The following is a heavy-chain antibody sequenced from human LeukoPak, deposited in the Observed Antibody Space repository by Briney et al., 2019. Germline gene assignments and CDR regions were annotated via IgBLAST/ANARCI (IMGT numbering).Heavy chain of an antibody. J-gene: IGHJ4*02. CDR1: GYTFTSYY. V-gene: IGHV1-46*03. CDR3: ARDSSYYDFWSGYYCYFDY. Sequence: ASVKVSCKASGYTFTSYYMHWVRQAPGQGLEWMGIINPSGGSTSYAQKFQGRVTMTRDTSTSTVYMELSSLRSEDTAVYYCARDSSYYDFWSGYYCYFDYWGQGTLVTVSS. D-gene: IGHD3-3*01. CDR2: INPSGGST.